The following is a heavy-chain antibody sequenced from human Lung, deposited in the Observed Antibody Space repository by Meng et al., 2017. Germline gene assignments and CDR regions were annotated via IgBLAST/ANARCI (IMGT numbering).Heavy chain of an antibody. Sequence: QLQLQESGPGLVKPSETLSLTCTVSGGSISSSSNYWDWIHQPPGKRLEWIGSIYYSGATYYNPSLKSRVTMSVDTSKNQFSLRLSSVTAADTAVFYCARRVHDGRHYHYFDYWGQGALVTVSS. CDR1: GGSISSSSNY. D-gene: IGHD3-16*01. V-gene: IGHV4-39*01. J-gene: IGHJ4*02. CDR2: IYYSGAT. CDR3: ARRVHDGRHYHYFDY.